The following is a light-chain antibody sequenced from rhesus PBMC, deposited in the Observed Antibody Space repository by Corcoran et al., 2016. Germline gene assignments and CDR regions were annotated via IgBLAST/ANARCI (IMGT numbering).Light chain of an antibody. CDR3: QHGYGTPWT. V-gene: IGKV1-74*01. Sequence: DIQVTQSPSSLSASVGDRVTITCRASENVHKFLNWYQQKPGKAPKFLIYKASTLKSGVPSRFSDSGSGTDYTFTISSLQPEDVATYYCQHGYGTPWTFGQGTKVEIK. CDR2: KAS. CDR1: ENVHKF. J-gene: IGKJ1*01.